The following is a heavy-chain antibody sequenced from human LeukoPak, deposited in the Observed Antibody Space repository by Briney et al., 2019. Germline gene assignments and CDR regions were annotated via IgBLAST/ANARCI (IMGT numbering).Heavy chain of an antibody. CDR2: ISSSGSSI. Sequence: GGSLRLSCAASGFTFSDYYMSWIRQAPGKGLEWVSHISSSGSSIYYADSVKGRFTISRDNAKSSLFLQMNSLRVEDTAIYYCARVARQLTGYWGQGTLVTVSS. CDR3: ARVARQLTGY. CDR1: GFTFSDYY. J-gene: IGHJ4*02. D-gene: IGHD3-9*01. V-gene: IGHV3-11*04.